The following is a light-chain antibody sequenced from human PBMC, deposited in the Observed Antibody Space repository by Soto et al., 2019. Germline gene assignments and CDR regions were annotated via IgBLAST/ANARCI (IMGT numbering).Light chain of an antibody. CDR2: DAS. J-gene: IGKJ5*01. CDR3: QHYVTSSIT. V-gene: IGKV3-20*01. CDR1: QTVRNNY. Sequence: EFVLTQSPGTLSLSPGERATLSCRASQTVRNNYLAWYQQKPGQAPRLLIYDASSRATGIPDRFSGGGSGTDFTLTISRLEPEDFAVYYCQHYVTSSITFGQGTRLEI.